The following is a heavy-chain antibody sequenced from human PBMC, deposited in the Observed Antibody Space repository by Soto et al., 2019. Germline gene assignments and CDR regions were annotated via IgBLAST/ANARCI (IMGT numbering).Heavy chain of an antibody. CDR1: GFMFSGFG. Sequence: PAGSLRLSCAASGFMFSGFGMHWVRQAPGKGLQWVAGISKDGSKKYYADSVKGRFTISRDTSKKTLYLQMSSLRAEDTAVYYCANPSGYYFGLGSHDEASDMWGQGTGVTVSS. CDR3: ANPSGYYFGLGSHDEASDM. D-gene: IGHD3-10*01. V-gene: IGHV3-30*18. CDR2: ISKDGSKK. J-gene: IGHJ3*02.